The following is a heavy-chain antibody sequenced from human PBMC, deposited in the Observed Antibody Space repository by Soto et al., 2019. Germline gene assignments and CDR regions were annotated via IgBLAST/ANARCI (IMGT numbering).Heavy chain of an antibody. CDR1: GFTFSDYA. Sequence: GGSLRLSCAASGFTFSDYAMSWVRQAPGKGLEWVSSISGSGGRTYYADSVKGRFTISRDNSKNTLYLQMNSLRAEDTAVYYCAKAISRPSVYYFDYWGQGTLVTVSS. J-gene: IGHJ4*02. D-gene: IGHD6-19*01. CDR3: AKAISRPSVYYFDY. V-gene: IGHV3-23*01. CDR2: ISGSGGRT.